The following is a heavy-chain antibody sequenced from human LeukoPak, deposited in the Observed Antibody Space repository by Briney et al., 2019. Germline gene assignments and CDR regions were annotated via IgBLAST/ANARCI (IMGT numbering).Heavy chain of an antibody. V-gene: IGHV3-66*01. J-gene: IGHJ4*02. CDR2: VYSDGTT. CDR1: GFIVSNNY. D-gene: IGHD7-27*01. Sequence: GGSLRLSCAASGFIVSNNYMSWVRQAPGEGLEWVSVVYSDGTTYYADSVKGRFTISRDKSKNTLSLQMNSLRVEDTAVYYCAQDDWGSYFDYWGQGTLVTVSS. CDR3: AQDDWGSYFDY.